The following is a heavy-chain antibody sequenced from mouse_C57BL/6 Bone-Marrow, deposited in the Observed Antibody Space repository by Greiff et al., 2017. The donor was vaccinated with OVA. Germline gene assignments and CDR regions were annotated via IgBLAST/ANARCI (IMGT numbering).Heavy chain of an antibody. CDR2: ISDGGSYT. D-gene: IGHD1-1*01. V-gene: IGHV5-4*03. J-gene: IGHJ4*01. CDR3: GGVKGGSCYEDAMDY. Sequence: EVKLMESGGGLVKPGGSLKLSCAASGFTFSSYAMSWVRQTPEKRLEWVATISDGGSYTYYPANVKGRFTISRDNAKNNLYLQKSHLKSEDTAMYYCGGVKGGSCYEDAMDYWGQGTSVTVSS. CDR1: GFTFSSYA.